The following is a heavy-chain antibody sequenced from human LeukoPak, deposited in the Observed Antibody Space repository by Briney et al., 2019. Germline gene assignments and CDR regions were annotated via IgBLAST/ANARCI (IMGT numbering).Heavy chain of an antibody. CDR3: ARRGRNSSGWQDYL. J-gene: IGHJ4*02. Sequence: RSSETLSLTCTVSGGSISSYYWSWIRQPPGKGLEWLANIYHTGSTNYNPSLSSRVTISIDTAKNQFSLKLTSVTAADTAVYYCARRGRNSSGWQDYLWGQGTLVTVSS. CDR1: GGSISSYY. CDR2: IYHTGST. V-gene: IGHV4-59*01. D-gene: IGHD6-25*01.